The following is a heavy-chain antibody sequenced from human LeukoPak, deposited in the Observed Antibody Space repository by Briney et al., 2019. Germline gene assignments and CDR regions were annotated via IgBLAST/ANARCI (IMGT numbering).Heavy chain of an antibody. CDR1: GGSISTYH. J-gene: IGHJ4*02. CDR2: ISYSGRT. CDR3: ARTTECGNDCYYYLDC. D-gene: IGHD2-21*02. Sequence: SETLSLTCTVSGGSISTYHWNWIRQPPGKGLEWIASISYSGRTNYNPSLKSRVTISVDMSKNQFSLKLNSVTAAGTAVYYCARTTECGNDCYYYLDCWGQGTLVTVSS. V-gene: IGHV4-59*08.